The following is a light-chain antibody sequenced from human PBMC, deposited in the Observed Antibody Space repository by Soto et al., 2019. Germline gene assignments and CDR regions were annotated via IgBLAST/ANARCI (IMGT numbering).Light chain of an antibody. Sequence: EIVMTQSPATLSVSPGERATLSCRASQSVSSNLAWYQQKPGQAPRLLIYDASTRATGIPSRFSGSGSGTEFTLTISSLQSEDFAVHYCQHYNNWWTFGQGTKVEIK. CDR3: QHYNNWWT. V-gene: IGKV3-15*01. J-gene: IGKJ1*01. CDR2: DAS. CDR1: QSVSSN.